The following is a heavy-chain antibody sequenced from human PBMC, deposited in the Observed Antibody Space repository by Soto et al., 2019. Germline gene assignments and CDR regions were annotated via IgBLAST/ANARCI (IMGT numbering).Heavy chain of an antibody. CDR1: GGSFSGYY. CDR2: INHSGST. V-gene: IGHV4-34*01. D-gene: IGHD3-3*01. Sequence: PSETLSLTCAVYGGSFSGYYWSWIRQPPVKGLEWIGEINHSGSTNYNPSLKSRVTISVDTSKNQFSLKLSSVTAADTAVYYCATGSYDFWCGYRRFDYWGQGALVTLSS. J-gene: IGHJ4*02. CDR3: ATGSYDFWCGYRRFDY.